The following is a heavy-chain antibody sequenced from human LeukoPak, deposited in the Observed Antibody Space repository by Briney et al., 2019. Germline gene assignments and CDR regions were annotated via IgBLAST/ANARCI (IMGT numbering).Heavy chain of an antibody. Sequence: PSETLSLTCTVSGYSISSGYYWGWIRQPPGKGLEWIGSIYHSGSTYYNPSLKSRVTISVDTSKNQFSLKLSSVTAADTAVYYCAREGRELQGHPFDYWGQGTLVTVSS. J-gene: IGHJ4*02. CDR1: GYSISSGYY. D-gene: IGHD1-26*01. CDR3: AREGRELQGHPFDY. CDR2: IYHSGST. V-gene: IGHV4-38-2*02.